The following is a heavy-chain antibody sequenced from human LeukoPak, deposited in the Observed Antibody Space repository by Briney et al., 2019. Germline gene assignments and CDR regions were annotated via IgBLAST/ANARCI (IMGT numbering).Heavy chain of an antibody. J-gene: IGHJ4*02. Sequence: GGSLRLSCAVSGFTFSSYEMNWVRQAPGKGLEWLSYISSSGITIYSADSVKGRFTFSRDNAKNSLYLQMNSLRAEDTAIYYCARVARVGPVDYWGQGTLVTVSS. CDR1: GFTFSSYE. CDR3: ARVARVGPVDY. V-gene: IGHV3-48*03. D-gene: IGHD1-26*01. CDR2: ISSSGITI.